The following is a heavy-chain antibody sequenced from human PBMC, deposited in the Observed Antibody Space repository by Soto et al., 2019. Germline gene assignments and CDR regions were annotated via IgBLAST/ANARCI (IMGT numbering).Heavy chain of an antibody. D-gene: IGHD2-2*01. Sequence: EVQVVESGGGLVKPGGSLRLSCAASGFNFSNYGMNWVRQAPGKGLEWVSSISSSRSYISYADSVKGRFTISRDNAKNAVYLQMNSLRAEDTAVYYCARSGCTSTSCYVVWFDPWGQGTLVTVSS. CDR1: GFNFSNYG. CDR2: ISSSRSYI. V-gene: IGHV3-21*01. J-gene: IGHJ5*02. CDR3: ARSGCTSTSCYVVWFDP.